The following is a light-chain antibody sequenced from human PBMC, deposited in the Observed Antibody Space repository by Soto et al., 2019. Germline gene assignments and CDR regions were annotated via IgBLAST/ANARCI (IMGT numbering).Light chain of an antibody. Sequence: QAVVTQEPSLTVSLGGTVTLTCASSTGAVTSGYYPNWFQQKPGQEPRALIYSISNKHSWTPARFSGSLLGGKAALTLSGVQPEDEAEYYCLLYYGGAWVFGGGTHLTVL. CDR1: TGAVTSGYY. J-gene: IGLJ3*02. CDR2: SIS. V-gene: IGLV7-43*01. CDR3: LLYYGGAWV.